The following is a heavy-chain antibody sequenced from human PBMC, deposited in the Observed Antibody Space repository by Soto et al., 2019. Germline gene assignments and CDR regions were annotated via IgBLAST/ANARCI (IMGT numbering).Heavy chain of an antibody. J-gene: IGHJ6*02. V-gene: IGHV4-30-4*01. CDR2: IYYSGST. CDR1: GGSISSGDYY. CDR3: ARVRGMIPPGGYYYYGMDV. Sequence: QVQLQESGPGLVKPSQTLSLTCTVSGGSISSGDYYWSWIRQPPGKGLEWIGYIYYSGSTYYNPSLKSRVTISVDTSKNQFSLKLSSVTAADTAVYYCARVRGMIPPGGYYYYGMDVWGQGTTVTVSS. D-gene: IGHD3-16*01.